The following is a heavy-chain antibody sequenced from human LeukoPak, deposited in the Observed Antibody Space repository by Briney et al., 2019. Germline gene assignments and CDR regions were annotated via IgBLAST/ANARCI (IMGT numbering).Heavy chain of an antibody. Sequence: GASVKVSCKASGYTFTGYYMHWVRQGPGQGLEWMGWINPNSGGTNYAQKFQGRVTMARDTSISTAYMELSRLRSDDTAVYYCARVPRRTMVRGVIAHPTFDYWGQGTLVTVSS. V-gene: IGHV1-2*02. D-gene: IGHD3-10*01. J-gene: IGHJ4*02. CDR2: INPNSGGT. CDR3: ARVPRRTMVRGVIAHPTFDY. CDR1: GYTFTGYY.